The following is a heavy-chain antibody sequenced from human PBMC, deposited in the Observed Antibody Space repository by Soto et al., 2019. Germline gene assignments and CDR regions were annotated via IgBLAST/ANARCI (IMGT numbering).Heavy chain of an antibody. J-gene: IGHJ6*02. CDR2: IYPGDSDT. Sequence: GESLKISCKGSGYSFTSYWIGWVRQMPGKGLEWMGIIYPGDSDTRYSPSFQGQVTISADKSISTAYLQWSSLKASDTAMYYCARAHTVTGYYYYYYGMDVWGQGTTVTVS. V-gene: IGHV5-51*01. CDR3: ARAHTVTGYYYYYYGMDV. CDR1: GYSFTSYW. D-gene: IGHD4-4*01.